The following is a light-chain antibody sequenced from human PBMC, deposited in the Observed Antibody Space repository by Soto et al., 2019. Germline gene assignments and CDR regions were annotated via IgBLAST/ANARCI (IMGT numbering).Light chain of an antibody. CDR2: EVN. J-gene: IGLJ2*01. Sequence: QSALTQPPSASGSPGQSVTISCTGTSSDVGAYDYVSWYQQPPGKAPKLIIYEVNKRPSGVPDRFSGSKSGNTASLTVSGLQAEDEADYYCISYAGSNNVLFGGGTQLTVL. CDR3: ISYAGSNNVL. V-gene: IGLV2-8*01. CDR1: SSDVGAYDY.